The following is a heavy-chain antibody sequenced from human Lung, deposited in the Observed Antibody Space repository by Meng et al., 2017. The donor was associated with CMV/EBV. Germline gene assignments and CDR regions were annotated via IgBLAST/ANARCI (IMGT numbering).Heavy chain of an antibody. CDR3: ARDQGLVFGEVIPYFDY. Sequence: GEXXKISCAASGFPFERYGINWVRQAPGQGLEWVASISSSSSHIHDADSVKGRFTISRDYAKNSVFLQMNTLRVDDTALYYWARDQGLVFGEVIPYFDYWXQGTPVTVSS. CDR1: GFPFERYG. CDR2: ISSSSSHI. J-gene: IGHJ4*02. D-gene: IGHD3-3*01. V-gene: IGHV3-21*01.